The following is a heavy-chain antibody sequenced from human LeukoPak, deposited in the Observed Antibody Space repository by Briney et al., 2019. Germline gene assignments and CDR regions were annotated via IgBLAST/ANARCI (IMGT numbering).Heavy chain of an antibody. CDR1: GFTFSSYG. CDR3: ARDYQINYYGSGSYPCDY. V-gene: IGHV3-30*02. D-gene: IGHD3-10*01. Sequence: GGSLRLSCAASGFTFSSYGMHWVRQAPGKGLEWVAFIRYDGSNKYYADSVKGRFTISRDNSKNTLYLQMNSLRSDDTAVYYCARDYQINYYGSGSYPCDYWGQGTLVTVSS. J-gene: IGHJ4*02. CDR2: IRYDGSNK.